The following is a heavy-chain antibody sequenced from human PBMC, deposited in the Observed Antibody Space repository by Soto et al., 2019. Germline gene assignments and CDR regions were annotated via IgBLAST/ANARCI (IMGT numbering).Heavy chain of an antibody. CDR3: VRGSNAWYGIDY. CDR1: GFTFSDYW. Sequence: GGSLRLSCRASGFTFSDYWFHWVRQVSGKGLVWVSRMNPDGRIIDYADSVKGRFTISRDNADSTLYLQMNSLRVEDTAVYYCVRGSNAWYGIDYWGQGTQVTVS. V-gene: IGHV3-74*01. J-gene: IGHJ4*02. D-gene: IGHD3-16*01. CDR2: MNPDGRII.